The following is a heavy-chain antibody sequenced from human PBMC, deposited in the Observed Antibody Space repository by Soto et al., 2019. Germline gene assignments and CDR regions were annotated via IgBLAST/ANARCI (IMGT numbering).Heavy chain of an antibody. CDR3: ARSHLGSCSSTSCYSLDY. D-gene: IGHD2-2*01. Sequence: LSLTCSVSGGSISSSYYYWGWIRQPPGKGLEWIGSIYYSGSTYYNPSLKSRVTISVDTSKNQFSLKLSSVTAADTAGYYCARSHLGSCSSTSCYSLDYWGQGTLVTVSS. V-gene: IGHV4-39*01. CDR1: GGSISSSYYY. J-gene: IGHJ4*02. CDR2: IYYSGST.